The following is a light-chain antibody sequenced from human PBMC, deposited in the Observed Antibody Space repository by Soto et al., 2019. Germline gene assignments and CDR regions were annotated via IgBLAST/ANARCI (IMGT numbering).Light chain of an antibody. J-gene: IGKJ1*01. CDR1: QIISSSS. CDR2: GAS. CDR3: QQYDNWPRT. V-gene: IGKV3-20*01. Sequence: EIVLTQSPGTLSLSPGERATLSCRASQIISSSSLAWYQQKAGQAPRLLIYGASIRAIGTPDRFSGSASGTEFTLTISSLKSEDFAVYYCQQYDNWPRTFGQGTKVDIK.